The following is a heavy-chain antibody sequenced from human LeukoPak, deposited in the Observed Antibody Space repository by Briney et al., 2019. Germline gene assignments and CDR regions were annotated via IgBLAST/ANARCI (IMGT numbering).Heavy chain of an antibody. CDR1: GFTFSNYA. J-gene: IGHJ4*02. Sequence: GGSLRLSCAASGFTFSNYAMSWVRQAPGKGLEWVSGISGSGGSTHYADSVRGRFTISRDNSKNTLYLQMNSLRAEDTAVYYCAKDQWYAVYWGQGTLVTVSS. CDR2: ISGSGGST. CDR3: AKDQWYAVY. D-gene: IGHD2-15*01. V-gene: IGHV3-23*01.